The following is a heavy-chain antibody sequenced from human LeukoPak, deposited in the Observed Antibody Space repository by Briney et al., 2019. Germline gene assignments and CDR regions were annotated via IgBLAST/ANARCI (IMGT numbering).Heavy chain of an antibody. CDR2: ISYDGSNK. CDR3: ATIAAAGTEVY. J-gene: IGHJ4*02. Sequence: GRSLRLSCAASGFTFSSYGMHWVRQAPGKGLEWVAVISYDGSNKYYADSVKGRFTISRDSSKNTLYLQMNSLRAEDTAVYYCATIAAAGTEVYWGQGTLVTVSS. V-gene: IGHV3-30*03. CDR1: GFTFSSYG. D-gene: IGHD6-13*01.